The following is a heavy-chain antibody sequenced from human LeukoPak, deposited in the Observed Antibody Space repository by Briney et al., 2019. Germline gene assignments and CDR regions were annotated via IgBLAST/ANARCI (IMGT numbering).Heavy chain of an antibody. J-gene: IGHJ4*02. Sequence: GGSLRPSCAASGFTFSSYGMHWVRQAPGKGLEWVAFIRYDGSNKYYADSVKGRFTISRDNSKNTLYLQMNSLRAEDTAVYYCAKDLSVVIAHNFDYWGQGTLVTVSS. CDR1: GFTFSSYG. V-gene: IGHV3-30*02. CDR2: IRYDGSNK. CDR3: AKDLSVVIAHNFDY. D-gene: IGHD2-21*01.